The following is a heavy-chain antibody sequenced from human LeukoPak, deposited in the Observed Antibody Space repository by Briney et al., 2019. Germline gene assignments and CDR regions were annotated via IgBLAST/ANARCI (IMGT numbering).Heavy chain of an antibody. D-gene: IGHD6-25*01. CDR1: GFTFSSYS. Sequence: GGSLRLSCAASGFTFSSYSMNWVRQAPGKGLEWVSSISSSSSYISYADSVKGRFTISRDNAKNSLSLQMNSLRAEDTAVYYCARVSAAGFDYWGQGTLVTVSS. J-gene: IGHJ4*02. V-gene: IGHV3-21*01. CDR3: ARVSAAGFDY. CDR2: ISSSSSYI.